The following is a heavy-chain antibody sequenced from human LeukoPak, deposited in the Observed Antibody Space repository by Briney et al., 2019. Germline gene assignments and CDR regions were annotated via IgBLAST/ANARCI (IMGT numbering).Heavy chain of an antibody. CDR1: GYTFTSYY. CDR2: INPSGGST. Sequence: ASVKVSCKASGYTFTSYYMHWVRQAPGQGPEWMGIINPSGGSTSYAQKFQGRVTMTRDTSTSTVYMELSSLRSEDTAVYYCARDELLAHGGDYWGQGTLVTVSS. V-gene: IGHV1-46*01. J-gene: IGHJ4*02. CDR3: ARDELLAHGGDY. D-gene: IGHD1-26*01.